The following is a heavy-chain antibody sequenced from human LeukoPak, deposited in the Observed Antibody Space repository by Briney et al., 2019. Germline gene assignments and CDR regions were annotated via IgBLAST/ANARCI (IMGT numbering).Heavy chain of an antibody. CDR1: GFTFSSYD. CDR3: ASYGYSSSWYIAH. J-gene: IGHJ4*02. Sequence: PAGSLRLSCVASGFTFSSYDLNWVRRAPGEGLEWFSYISAGGRTIYYADSVKGRFTISRDNAKGSLFLQMNSVRAEDTAVYYCASYGYSSSWYIAHWGQGTLVTVSS. CDR2: ISAGGRTI. V-gene: IGHV3-48*03. D-gene: IGHD6-13*01.